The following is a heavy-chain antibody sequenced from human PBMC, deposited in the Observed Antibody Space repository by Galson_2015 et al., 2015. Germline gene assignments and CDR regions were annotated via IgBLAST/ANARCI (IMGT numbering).Heavy chain of an antibody. CDR2: ISSSGSTI. CDR3: ARDQSRSMPRPLEAGY. D-gene: IGHD2-2*01. J-gene: IGHJ4*02. Sequence: SLRLSCAASGFTFSDYYMSWIRQAPGKGLEWVSYISSSGSTIYYADSVKGRFTISRDNAKNSLYLQMNSLRAEDTAVYYCARDQSRSMPRPLEAGYWGQGTLVTVSS. CDR1: GFTFSDYY. V-gene: IGHV3-11*01.